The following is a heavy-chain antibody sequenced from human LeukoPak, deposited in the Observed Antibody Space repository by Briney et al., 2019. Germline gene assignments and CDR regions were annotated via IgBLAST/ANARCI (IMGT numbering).Heavy chain of an antibody. V-gene: IGHV3-23*01. CDR2: ISGSGGST. J-gene: IGHJ4*02. CDR3: AIDLRATVTADY. Sequence: PGGPLRLSCAASGFTFSSYAMSWVRQAPGKGLEWVSVISGSGGSTNYADSVKGRFTISRDNSKNTLYLQINSLRAEDTAVYFCAIDLRATVTADYWGQGTLVTVSS. CDR1: GFTFSSYA. D-gene: IGHD4-17*01.